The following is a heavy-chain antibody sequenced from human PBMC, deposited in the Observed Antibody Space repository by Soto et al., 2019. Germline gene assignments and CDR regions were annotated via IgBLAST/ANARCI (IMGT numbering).Heavy chain of an antibody. CDR1: GGSISSSNW. Sequence: SETLSLTCAVSGGSISSSNWWSWVRQPPGKGLEWIGEIYHSGSTNYNPSLKSRVTISVYKSKNQFSLKLSSVTAADTAVYYCASLGVVAATHDYWGQGTLVTVSS. D-gene: IGHD2-15*01. CDR3: ASLGVVAATHDY. V-gene: IGHV4-4*02. J-gene: IGHJ4*02. CDR2: IYHSGST.